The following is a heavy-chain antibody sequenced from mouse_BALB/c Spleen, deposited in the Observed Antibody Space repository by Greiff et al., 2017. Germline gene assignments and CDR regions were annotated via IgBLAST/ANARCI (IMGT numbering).Heavy chain of an antibody. CDR1: GYTFTSYY. J-gene: IGHJ4*01. D-gene: IGHD2-1*01. CDR2: IYPGNVNT. Sequence: QVQLQQSGPELVKPGASVRISCKASGYTFTSYYIHWVKQRPGQGLEWIGWIYPGNVNTKYNEKFKGKATLTADKSSSTAYMQLGSLTSEDSAVYFCAREVIPLDYAMDYWGQGTSVTVSS. CDR3: AREVIPLDYAMDY. V-gene: IGHV1S56*01.